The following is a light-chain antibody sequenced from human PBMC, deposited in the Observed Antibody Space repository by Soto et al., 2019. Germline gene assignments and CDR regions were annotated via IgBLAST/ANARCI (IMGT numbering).Light chain of an antibody. CDR2: EDI. J-gene: IGLJ2*01. CDR1: SSDVGSYNL. CDR3: CSYAGTHTFVL. Sequence: QSVLTQPASVSGSPGQSITISCTGTSSDVGSYNLVSWYQQHPGKAPKLMIYEDIKRPSGVSTRFSGSKSGNTASLTISGLQADDEADYYCCSYAGTHTFVLFGGGTKVTVL. V-gene: IGLV2-23*02.